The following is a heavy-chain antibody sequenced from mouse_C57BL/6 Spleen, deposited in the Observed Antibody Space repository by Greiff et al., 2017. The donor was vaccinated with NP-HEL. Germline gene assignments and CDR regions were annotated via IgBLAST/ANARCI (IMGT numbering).Heavy chain of an antibody. J-gene: IGHJ4*01. CDR2: INYDGSST. V-gene: IGHV5-16*01. CDR1: GFTFSDYY. CDR3: ARGGNYYAMDY. Sequence: EVNLVESEGGLVQPGSSMKLSCTASGFTFSDYYMAWVRQVPEKGLEWVANINYDGSSTYYLDSLKSRFIISRDNAKNILYLQMSSLKSEDTATYYCARGGNYYAMDYWGQGTSVTVSS.